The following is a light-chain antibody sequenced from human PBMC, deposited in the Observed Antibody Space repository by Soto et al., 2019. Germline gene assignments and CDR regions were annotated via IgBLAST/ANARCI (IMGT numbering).Light chain of an antibody. CDR2: GAS. CDR3: QQYNNWPPRT. CDR1: QRVSSSY. J-gene: IGKJ1*01. Sequence: ETVMTQSPVTLSVSPGDTATLSCRAIQRVSSSYLAWYQQRPGQAPRLLIYGASTRAAGVPARFSGSGSGTEFTLTISSLQSEDFAVYYCQQYNNWPPRTFGQGTKVDIK. V-gene: IGKV3-15*01.